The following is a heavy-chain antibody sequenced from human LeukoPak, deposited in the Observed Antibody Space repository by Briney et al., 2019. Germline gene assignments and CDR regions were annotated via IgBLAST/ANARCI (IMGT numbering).Heavy chain of an antibody. D-gene: IGHD5-12*01. CDR2: INPNSGGT. J-gene: IGHJ3*02. V-gene: IGHV1-2*02. CDR3: ARLSWLRHAFDI. Sequence: ASVKVSCKASGYTFTGYYMHWVRQAPGQGLEWMGWINPNSGGTNYAQKFQGRVTMTRDTSIRTAYMELSRLRSDDTAVYYCARLSWLRHAFDIWGQGTMVTVSS. CDR1: GYTFTGYY.